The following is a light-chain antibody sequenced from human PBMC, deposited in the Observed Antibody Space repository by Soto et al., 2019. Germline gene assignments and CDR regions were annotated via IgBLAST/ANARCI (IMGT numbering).Light chain of an antibody. CDR1: SSDVGGYNY. Sequence: QSVLTQPASVSGSPGQSITISCTGTSSDVGGYNYVSWYQQHPGKAPKLMIYEVSNRPSGVSNRFSGSKSGNTASLTISGLQAEDEADYYCSSYTSSSIDYVFGTGTKLPS. CDR3: SSYTSSSIDYV. CDR2: EVS. V-gene: IGLV2-14*01. J-gene: IGLJ1*01.